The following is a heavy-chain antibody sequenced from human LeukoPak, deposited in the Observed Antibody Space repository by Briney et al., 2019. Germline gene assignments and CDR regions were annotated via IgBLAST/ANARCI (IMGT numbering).Heavy chain of an antibody. J-gene: IGHJ5*02. CDR2: ISGSGGST. D-gene: IGHD2-2*01. CDR1: GFTFSSYA. Sequence: PGGSLRLSCADCGFTFSSYAMSWVRQAPGKGLEWVSAISGSGGSTYYADSVKGRFTISRDNSKNTLYLQMNSLRAEDTAVYYCAKAVVPAAILSWFDPWGQGTLVTVSS. CDR3: AKAVVPAAILSWFDP. V-gene: IGHV3-23*01.